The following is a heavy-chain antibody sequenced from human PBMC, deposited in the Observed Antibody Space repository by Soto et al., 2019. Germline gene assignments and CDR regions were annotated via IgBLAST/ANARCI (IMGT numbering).Heavy chain of an antibody. Sequence: QITLKESGPSLVKPPQTLTLTCTFSGFSLTNTGVTVGWIRQPPGKALEWLALVYWHDDTRYNPSLRNRLTIAKDTSKNRVVLTLANVGPVDTATYYCAHSHFESLTGPFDSLGRGTLVTVAS. D-gene: IGHD3-9*01. J-gene: IGHJ5*01. CDR1: GFSLTNTGVT. CDR3: AHSHFESLTGPFDS. CDR2: VYWHDDT. V-gene: IGHV2-5*01.